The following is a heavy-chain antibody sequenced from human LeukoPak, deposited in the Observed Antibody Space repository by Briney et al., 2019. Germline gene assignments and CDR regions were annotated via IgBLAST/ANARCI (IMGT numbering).Heavy chain of an antibody. Sequence: PGGSLRLSCAASGFTLSSNWMHWVRQAPGKGLVWVSRINNDGSSTSYADSVEGRFTISRDNAKDTLFLQMNSLRAEDTAVYYCVKYSSGWNWGQGTLVTVSS. V-gene: IGHV3-74*01. CDR3: VKYSSGWN. J-gene: IGHJ4*02. D-gene: IGHD6-19*01. CDR1: GFTLSSNW. CDR2: INNDGSST.